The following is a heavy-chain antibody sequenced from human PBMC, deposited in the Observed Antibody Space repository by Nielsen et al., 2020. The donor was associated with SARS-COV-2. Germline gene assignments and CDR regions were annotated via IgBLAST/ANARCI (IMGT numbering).Heavy chain of an antibody. J-gene: IGHJ5*02. V-gene: IGHV5-10-1*01. D-gene: IGHD2-2*01. CDR1: GSLFTTYW. Sequence: GESLKISCQGSGSLFTTYWISWVRQVPGKGLEWMGGIDPSDSYTKYRPSFEGHVTISMDKSLNTAYLQWSSLRASDTGIYYCARHRGYQLLFGRFDPWGQGTLVTVSS. CDR3: ARHRGYQLLFGRFDP. CDR2: IDPSDSYT.